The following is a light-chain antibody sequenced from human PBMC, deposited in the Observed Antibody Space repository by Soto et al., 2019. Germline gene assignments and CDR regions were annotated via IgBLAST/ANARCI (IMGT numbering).Light chain of an antibody. CDR3: HHDAST. CDR1: QSVSSSY. V-gene: IGKV3-20*01. Sequence: EIVLTQSQRTLCMSRSGRXPLFCRASQSVSSSYLAWYQQKPGQAPRRLIYGASGRATGVPDRFSGSGSGTDFTLTLSRLEPEDFAVYFCHHDASTFGQGTKVDIK. J-gene: IGKJ1*01. CDR2: GAS.